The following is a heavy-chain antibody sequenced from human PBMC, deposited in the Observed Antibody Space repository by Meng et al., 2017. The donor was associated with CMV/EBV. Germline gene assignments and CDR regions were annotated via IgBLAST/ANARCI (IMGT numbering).Heavy chain of an antibody. CDR1: GYTFTGYY. CDR3: ARVNYYDSSGYYPDY. CDR2: INPNISGT. Sequence: ASVKVSCKASGYTFTGYYLHWVRQTPGQGLEWMGWINPNISGTNYAQKFQGRVTMTRDTSISTAYMELSRLRSDDTAVYYCARVNYYDSSGYYPDYWGQGTLVTVSS. D-gene: IGHD3-22*01. V-gene: IGHV1-2*02. J-gene: IGHJ4*02.